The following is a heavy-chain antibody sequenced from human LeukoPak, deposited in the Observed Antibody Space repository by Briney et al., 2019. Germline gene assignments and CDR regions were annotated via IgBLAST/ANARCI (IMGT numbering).Heavy chain of an antibody. D-gene: IGHD3-16*01. CDR1: GFTVSSNY. J-gene: IGHJ5*02. Sequence: GGSLRLSCAASGFTVSSNYMSWVRQAPGKGLEWVSVIYSGGSPYYPDSVRGRFTISRDNSKNTLYLQMNTLRAEDTAVYYCARDLGPRPQGWFDPWGQGTLVTVSS. CDR2: IYSGGSP. V-gene: IGHV3-53*01. CDR3: ARDLGPRPQGWFDP.